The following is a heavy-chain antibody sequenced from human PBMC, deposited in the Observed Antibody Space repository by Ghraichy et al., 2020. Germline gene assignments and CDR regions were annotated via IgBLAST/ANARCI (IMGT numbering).Heavy chain of an antibody. V-gene: IGHV3-74*01. Sequence: ESLNISCAASGFTISTHWMHWVRQAPGKGPVWVSRTNSDGSSTSYADSVKGRFTISRDNAKNTLYLQMNSLRAEDTAVYYCARGQPGYSSSWHDYWGQGTLVTVSS. CDR1: GFTISTHW. CDR2: TNSDGSST. J-gene: IGHJ4*02. D-gene: IGHD6-13*01. CDR3: ARGQPGYSSSWHDY.